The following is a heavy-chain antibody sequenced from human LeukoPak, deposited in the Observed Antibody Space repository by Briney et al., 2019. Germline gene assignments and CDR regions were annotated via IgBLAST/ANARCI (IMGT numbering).Heavy chain of an antibody. Sequence: SETLSLTCTVSGGSISSSSYYWGWIRQPPGKGLEWIGSIYYSGSTYYNPSLKSRVTISVDTSKNQFSLKLSSVTAADTAVYYCARDLVAAAGNWFDPWGQGTLVTVSS. D-gene: IGHD6-13*01. CDR1: GGSISSSSYY. CDR3: ARDLVAAAGNWFDP. CDR2: IYYSGST. J-gene: IGHJ5*02. V-gene: IGHV4-39*07.